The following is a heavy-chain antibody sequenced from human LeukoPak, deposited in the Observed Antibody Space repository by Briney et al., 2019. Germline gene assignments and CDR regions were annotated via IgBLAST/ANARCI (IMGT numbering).Heavy chain of an antibody. V-gene: IGHV1-69*06. CDR3: ARERRGDYVAFDI. D-gene: IGHD4-17*01. J-gene: IGHJ3*02. CDR1: GGTFSSYA. CDR2: IIPIFGTA. Sequence: SVKVSCKASGGTFSSYATSWVRQAPGQGLEWMGGIIPIFGTANYAQKFQGRVTITADKSTSTAYMELSSLRSEDTAVYYCARERRGDYVAFDIWGQGTMVTVSS.